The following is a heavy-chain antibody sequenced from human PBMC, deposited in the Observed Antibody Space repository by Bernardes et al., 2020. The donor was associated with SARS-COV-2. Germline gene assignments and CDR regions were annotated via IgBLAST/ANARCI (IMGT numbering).Heavy chain of an antibody. D-gene: IGHD6-19*01. Sequence: SEPLSLTCTVSGGSVSSVSDYRRWLLHPPGKGLEWIGYIYYSGSTNYNPSLKSRVTISVDTSKNQFSLKLSSVTAADTAVYYCARAVSALYYYMDVWGKGTTVTVSS. J-gene: IGHJ6*03. V-gene: IGHV4-61*01. CDR3: ARAVSALYYYMDV. CDR1: GGSVSSVSDY. CDR2: IYYSGST.